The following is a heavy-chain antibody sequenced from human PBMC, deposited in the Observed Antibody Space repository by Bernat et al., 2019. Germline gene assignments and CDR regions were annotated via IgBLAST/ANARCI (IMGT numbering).Heavy chain of an antibody. CDR3: ARHASVTYSGRFDP. J-gene: IGHJ5*02. CDR2: IFYSGST. V-gene: IGHV4-59*08. Sequence: QVQLQESGPGLVKPSETLSLSCSVSSGSISSYYWSWIRQPPGKGLEWIGYIFYSGSTNYNPSLKSRVTITVDTSKNQFSLKLNAVTAADTAVYYCARHASVTYSGRFDPWGQGTLVTVSS. D-gene: IGHD5-12*01. CDR1: SGSISSYY.